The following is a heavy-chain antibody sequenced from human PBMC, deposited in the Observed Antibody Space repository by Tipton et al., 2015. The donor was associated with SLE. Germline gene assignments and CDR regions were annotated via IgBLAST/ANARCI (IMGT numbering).Heavy chain of an antibody. J-gene: IGHJ5*02. CDR2: FNYSGSP. CDR1: GDSIGSRGYY. D-gene: IGHD1-26*01. V-gene: IGHV4-39*01. CDR3: AKRGVVGATRWFDP. Sequence: TLSLTCTVSGDSIGSRGYYWGWLRPPPGKGLEWLGGFNYSGSPYYTPSLKSRITMSIDTSKKEISLKLSFVTAADTALYYCAKRGVVGATRWFDPWGQGTLVTVSS.